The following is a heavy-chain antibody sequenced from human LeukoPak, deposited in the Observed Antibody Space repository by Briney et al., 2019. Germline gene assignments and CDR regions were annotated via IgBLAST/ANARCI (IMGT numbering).Heavy chain of an antibody. V-gene: IGHV3-66*01. J-gene: IGHJ6*03. CDR3: ARDPAGPYYYMDV. Sequence: GGSLRLSCAASGFTVSSNYMSWVRQAQGKGLEQVSAIYRGGSTYYEDSVKGRFTISRDNSKNTLYLQMNSQRAEDTAVYYCARDPAGPYYYMDVWGKGTTVTVSS. CDR1: GFTVSSNY. D-gene: IGHD2-2*01. CDR2: IYRGGST.